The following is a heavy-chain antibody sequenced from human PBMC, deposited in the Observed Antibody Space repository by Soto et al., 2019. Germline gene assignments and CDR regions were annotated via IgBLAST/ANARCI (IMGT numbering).Heavy chain of an antibody. CDR2: INGDGSVI. J-gene: IGHJ4*02. CDR1: GITFRSSW. V-gene: IGHV3-74*01. Sequence: EVQLVESGGGLVQPGGSLRLSCAASGITFRSSWMYWVRQTPGKGPVWVSCINGDGSVIYYADSVKGRFTIARDNARDRLYLQMSSLTTEVSDVYYCIRDIRWVQGTLVSVSS. CDR3: IRDIR.